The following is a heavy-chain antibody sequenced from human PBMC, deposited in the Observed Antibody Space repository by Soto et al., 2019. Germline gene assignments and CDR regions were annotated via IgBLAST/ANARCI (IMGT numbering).Heavy chain of an antibody. D-gene: IGHD1-26*01. V-gene: IGHV1-2*02. CDR1: GYSFSDYF. J-gene: IGHJ6*02. Sequence: ASVKVSCKPSGYSFSDYFIQWVRQAPGQGLEWVAWINPKTAATNYAKKFQGRVSLTWDTSSTTAYMELTRLRPDDTAVYYCARIKWGLNYYNGMDVWGQGTTVTVSS. CDR2: INPKTAAT. CDR3: ARIKWGLNYYNGMDV.